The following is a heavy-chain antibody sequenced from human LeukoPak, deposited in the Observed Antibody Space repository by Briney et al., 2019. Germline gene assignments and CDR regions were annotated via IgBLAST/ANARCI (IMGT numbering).Heavy chain of an antibody. Sequence: GGSLRLSCAVSGFTFDASGMRCVLQAPGKGLQCVSGINWNGASTGYADSVKGRFTISRDNAKNSLYLQMNSLRAEDTALYYCARVQFGGDYYDSSGYYYAAFDIWGQGTMVTVSS. D-gene: IGHD3-22*01. J-gene: IGHJ3*02. V-gene: IGHV3-20*04. CDR2: INWNGAST. CDR3: ARVQFGGDYYDSSGYYYAAFDI. CDR1: GFTFDASG.